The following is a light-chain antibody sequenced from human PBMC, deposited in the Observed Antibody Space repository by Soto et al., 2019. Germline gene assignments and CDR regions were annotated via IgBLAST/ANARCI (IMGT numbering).Light chain of an antibody. CDR3: QQYDSLPLS. V-gene: IGKV1-33*01. Sequence: IQMTQSPSSLSASVGDRVTITCQASPDMSNYLNWYQQKPGKAPKLLIYDTSTLAPGVPSRFSGSGTATDFTLTISSLQPEDIATYYCQQYDSLPLSFGPGTKVDV. CDR1: PDMSNY. CDR2: DTS. J-gene: IGKJ3*01.